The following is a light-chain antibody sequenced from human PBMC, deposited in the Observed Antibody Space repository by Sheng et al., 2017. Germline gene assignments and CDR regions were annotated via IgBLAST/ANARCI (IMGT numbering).Light chain of an antibody. Sequence: DIVMTQSPESLAVSLGERATINCKSSQTVLNIYNHKNYLAWYQQKPGQPPKLLIYWASTRESGVPDRFSGSGSGTDFTLTISSLQAEDVAVYYCQQYYSKVALTFGGGTKVEIK. CDR3: QQYYSKVALT. CDR1: QTVLNIYNHKNY. V-gene: IGKV4-1*01. CDR2: WAS. J-gene: IGKJ4*01.